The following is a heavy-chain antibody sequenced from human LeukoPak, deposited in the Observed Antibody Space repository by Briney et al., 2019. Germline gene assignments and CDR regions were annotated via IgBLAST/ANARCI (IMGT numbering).Heavy chain of an antibody. CDR1: GFTFSSYW. J-gene: IGHJ4*02. Sequence: GGSLRLSCAASGFTFSSYWMHWVRQAPGKGLVWVSSISSSSSYKYYADAVKGRFTISRDNAKNSLYLQMNSLRAEDTAVYYCARDILREDYWGQGTLVTVSS. D-gene: IGHD4-17*01. CDR2: ISSSSSYK. CDR3: ARDILREDY. V-gene: IGHV3-21*01.